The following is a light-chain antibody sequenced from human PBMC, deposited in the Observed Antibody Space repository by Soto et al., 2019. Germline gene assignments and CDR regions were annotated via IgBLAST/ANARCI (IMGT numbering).Light chain of an antibody. CDR1: QRITSNF. J-gene: IGKJ3*01. CDR3: QQWFT. V-gene: IGKV3-20*01. CDR2: GAS. Sequence: EIVLTQSPVTLSLSPGERATLSCRASQRITSNFLAWFQQKAGLAPRLLIYGASTRASGVPDRFSGGGSGTDFVLTISRLEPEDFAVYYCQQWFTFGPGTKVDIK.